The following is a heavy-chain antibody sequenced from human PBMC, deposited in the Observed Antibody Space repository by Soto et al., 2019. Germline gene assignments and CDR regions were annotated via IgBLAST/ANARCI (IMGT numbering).Heavy chain of an antibody. Sequence: XSVKVSSTASGSCFTSYAMHLVRQAPGQRLEWMGWINAGNGNTKYSQKFQGRVTITRDTSASTAYMELSSLRSEDTAVYYCARDTIYDSSRYSYVGYNWFDPWGQGTLVTVSS. CDR2: INAGNGNT. J-gene: IGHJ5*02. CDR1: GSCFTSYA. V-gene: IGHV1-3*01. D-gene: IGHD3-22*01. CDR3: ARDTIYDSSRYSYVGYNWFDP.